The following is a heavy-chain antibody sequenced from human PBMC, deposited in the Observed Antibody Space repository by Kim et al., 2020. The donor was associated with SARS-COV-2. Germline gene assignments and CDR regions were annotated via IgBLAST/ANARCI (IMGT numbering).Heavy chain of an antibody. CDR2: IYYSGST. D-gene: IGHD3-16*01. CDR3: ARQTPTDLVYYYGMDV. Sequence: SETLSLTCTVSGGSISSSSYYWGWIRQPPGKGLEWIGSIYYSGSTYYNPSLKSRVTISVDTSKNQFSLKLSSVTAADTAVYYCARQTPTDLVYYYGMDVWGQGTTVTVSS. CDR1: GGSISSSSYY. V-gene: IGHV4-39*01. J-gene: IGHJ6*02.